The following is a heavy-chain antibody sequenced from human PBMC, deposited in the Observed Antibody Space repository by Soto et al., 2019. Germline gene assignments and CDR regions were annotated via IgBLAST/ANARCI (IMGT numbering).Heavy chain of an antibody. J-gene: IGHJ4*02. Sequence: EVQLVEYGGGLGQPGGSLRLSCAASGIIFTNYWMHWVRQAPGKGLVWVSRIDNDGSGTSYADSVKGRFTISRDNAKNTVYLQMNSLRAEDTAVYYCTTVFEYWCQGTLVTVSP. CDR1: GIIFTNYW. CDR2: IDNDGSGT. V-gene: IGHV3-74*01. CDR3: TTVFEY.